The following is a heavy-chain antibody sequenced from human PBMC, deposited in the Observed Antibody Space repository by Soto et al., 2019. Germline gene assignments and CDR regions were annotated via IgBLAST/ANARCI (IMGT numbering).Heavy chain of an antibody. CDR1: GFTLSSNA. CDR3: AKVKGFRLHTAMGTFDY. D-gene: IGHD5-18*01. J-gene: IGHJ4*02. V-gene: IGHV3-23*01. Sequence: PGGSLRLCCTASGFTLSSNAMSWVREAAGKGLEWVSAISGSGGSTYYADSVKGRFTISRDNSKNTLYLQMNSLRAEDTAVYYCAKVKGFRLHTAMGTFDYWGQGTLVTVSS. CDR2: ISGSGGST.